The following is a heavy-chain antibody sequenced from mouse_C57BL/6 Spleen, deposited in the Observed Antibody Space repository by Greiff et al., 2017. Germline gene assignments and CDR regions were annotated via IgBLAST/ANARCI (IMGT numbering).Heavy chain of an antibody. CDR2: IDPSDSYT. CDR3: ARDGYYRTYLDY. J-gene: IGHJ2*01. Sequence: QVQLQQPGAELVMPGASVKLSCKASGYTFTSYWMHWVKQRPGQGLEWIGEIDPSDSYTNYNQKFKGNSTLTVDKSSSTAYMQRSSLTSEDSAVYYCARDGYYRTYLDYWGQGTTLTVSS. D-gene: IGHD2-3*01. CDR1: GYTFTSYW. V-gene: IGHV1-69*01.